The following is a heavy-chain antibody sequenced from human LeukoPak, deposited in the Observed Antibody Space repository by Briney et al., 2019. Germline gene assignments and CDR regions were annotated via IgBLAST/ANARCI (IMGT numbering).Heavy chain of an antibody. V-gene: IGHV4-34*01. D-gene: IGHD6-13*01. Sequence: PSETLSLTCAVYGGSFSGYYWSWIRQPPGKGLEWIGEINHSGSTNYNPSLKSRVTISVDTSENQFSLKLSSVTAADTAVYYCARGPLGRSSWLDYWGQGTLVTVSS. CDR2: INHSGST. CDR1: GGSFSGYY. J-gene: IGHJ4*02. CDR3: ARGPLGRSSWLDY.